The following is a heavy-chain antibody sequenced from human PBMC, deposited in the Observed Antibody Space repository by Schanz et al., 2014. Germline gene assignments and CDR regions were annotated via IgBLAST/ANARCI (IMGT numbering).Heavy chain of an antibody. CDR1: GGSISSGGYS. V-gene: IGHV4-30-4*07. CDR3: ARLTMVRGVPFDR. D-gene: IGHD3-10*01. Sequence: QVQLQESGPGLVKPSQTLSLTCAVSGGSISSGGYSWSWIRQPPGKGLEWIGYIFFRGSTYYNPSLKSRVTISLDTSKNQFSLRLTSVTAADTAVYYCARLTMVRGVPFDRWGQGTLVTVSS. CDR2: IFFRGST. J-gene: IGHJ4*02.